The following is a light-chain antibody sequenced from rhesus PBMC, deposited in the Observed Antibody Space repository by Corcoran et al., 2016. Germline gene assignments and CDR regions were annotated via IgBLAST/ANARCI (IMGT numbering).Light chain of an antibody. CDR2: GAP. CDR3: QQESNWRT. V-gene: IGKV3-24*04. CDR1: QRVGSY. J-gene: IGKJ1*01. Sequence: EIVLTQSPATLALSPGERATLSCRASQRVGSYLAWYQQKPGQAPRLLSYGAPSRDTGTPDRCSGSGSGTDLPLTISGLEPEDVGVYYCQQESNWRTFGQGTKVKIK.